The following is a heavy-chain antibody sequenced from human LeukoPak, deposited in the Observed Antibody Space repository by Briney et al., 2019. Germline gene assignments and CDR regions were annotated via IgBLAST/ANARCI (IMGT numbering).Heavy chain of an antibody. J-gene: IGHJ5*02. CDR1: GGSFSGYY. V-gene: IGHV4-34*01. D-gene: IGHD3-16*01. Sequence: SETLSLTCAVYGGSFSGYYWSWIRQPPGKGLEWIGEINHSGSTNYNPSLKSRVTISVDTSKNQFSLKLSSVTAADTAVYYCARAGKGGLRLGESYWFDPWGQGTLVTVSS. CDR2: INHSGST. CDR3: ARAGKGGLRLGESYWFDP.